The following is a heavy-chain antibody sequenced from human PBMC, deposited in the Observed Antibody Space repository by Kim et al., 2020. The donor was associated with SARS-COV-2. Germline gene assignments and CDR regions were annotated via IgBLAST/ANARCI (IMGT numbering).Heavy chain of an antibody. CDR1: GGTFSSYA. CDR2: IIPIFGTA. D-gene: IGHD1-26*01. J-gene: IGHJ3*02. V-gene: IGHV1-69*13. Sequence: SVKVSCKASGGTFSSYAISWVRQAPGQGLEWMGGIIPIFGTANYAQKFQGRVTITADESTSTAYMELSSLRSEDTAVYYCARDNPWAGYSGSQGAFDIWGQGTMVTVSS. CDR3: ARDNPWAGYSGSQGAFDI.